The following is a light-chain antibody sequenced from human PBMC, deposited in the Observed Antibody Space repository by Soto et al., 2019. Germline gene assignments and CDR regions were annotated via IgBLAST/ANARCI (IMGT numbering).Light chain of an antibody. CDR1: QGINNW. CDR2: AAS. Sequence: DIQMTQSPSSVSASVGDTVSITCRASQGINNWLAWYQQKPGKAPQVLIYAASSLQSGVPSRFSGSGFGTDFTLTITSLQPEDIATYFVQQANNFPHTFGGGTKIEIK. CDR3: QQANNFPHT. V-gene: IGKV1-12*01. J-gene: IGKJ4*01.